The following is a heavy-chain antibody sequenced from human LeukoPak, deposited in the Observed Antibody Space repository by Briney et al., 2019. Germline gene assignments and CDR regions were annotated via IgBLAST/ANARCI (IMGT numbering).Heavy chain of an antibody. Sequence: SETLSLTCAVYGGSFSGYYWSWIRQPPGKGLEWIGEINHSGSTNYNPSLKSRATISVDTSKNQFSLKLSSVTAADTAVYYCARGLGSSWSRDYWGQGTLVTVSS. CDR2: INHSGST. J-gene: IGHJ4*02. CDR1: GGSFSGYY. CDR3: ARGLGSSWSRDY. D-gene: IGHD6-13*01. V-gene: IGHV4-34*01.